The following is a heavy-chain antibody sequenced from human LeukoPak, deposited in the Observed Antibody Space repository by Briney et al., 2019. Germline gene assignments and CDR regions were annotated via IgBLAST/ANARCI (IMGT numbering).Heavy chain of an antibody. V-gene: IGHV3-23*01. CDR3: AKDGITMIVVVMGAFDI. CDR2: ISGSGGST. J-gene: IGHJ3*02. D-gene: IGHD3-22*01. CDR1: GFTFSSYA. Sequence: GGSLRLSCAASGFTFSSYAMSWVRQAPGKGLEWVSAISGSGGSTYYADSVKGRFTISRDNSKNTLYLQMNSLRAEDTAVYYCAKDGITMIVVVMGAFDIWGQGTMVTVSS.